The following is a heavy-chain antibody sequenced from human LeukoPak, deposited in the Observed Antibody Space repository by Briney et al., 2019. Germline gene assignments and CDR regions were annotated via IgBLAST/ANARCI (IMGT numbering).Heavy chain of an antibody. CDR2: ISGSGGST. D-gene: IGHD3-3*01. CDR1: GFTFKNYA. CDR3: AKDYDFWSGYYNY. V-gene: IGHV3-23*01. Sequence: GGSLRLSCAASGFTFKNYAMSWVRQAPGKGLEWVSAISGSGGSTHYADSVKGRFAISRDNSKNTLFLQMNSLRAEDTAVYYCAKDYDFWSGYYNYWGQGTLVTVSS. J-gene: IGHJ4*02.